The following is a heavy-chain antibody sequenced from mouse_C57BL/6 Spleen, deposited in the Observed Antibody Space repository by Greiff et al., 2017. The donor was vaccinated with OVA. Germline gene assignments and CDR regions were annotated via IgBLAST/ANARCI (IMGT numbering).Heavy chain of an antibody. V-gene: IGHV1-52*01. Sequence: VQLQQPGAELVRPGSSVKLSCKASGYTFTSYWMHWVKQRPIQGLEWIGNIDPSDSETHYNQKFKDKATLTVDKSSSTAYMQLSSLTSEDSAVYYCAGSYYDGAMDYWGQGTSVTVSS. D-gene: IGHD1-1*01. CDR3: AGSYYDGAMDY. CDR1: GYTFTSYW. CDR2: IDPSDSET. J-gene: IGHJ4*01.